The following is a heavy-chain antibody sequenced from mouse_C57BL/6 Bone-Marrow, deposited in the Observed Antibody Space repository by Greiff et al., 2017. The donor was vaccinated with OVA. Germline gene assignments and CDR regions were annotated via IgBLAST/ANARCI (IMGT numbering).Heavy chain of an antibody. CDR3: AVRFAY. Sequence: QVQLQQPGAELVMPGASVKLSCKASGYTFTSYWMHWVKQRPGQGLEWIGEIDPSDSYTNSNQKFKGKSTLTVDQSSSTAYMQLSSLTSEDSAVYYCAVRFAYWGQGTLVTVSA. CDR1: GYTFTSYW. J-gene: IGHJ3*01. V-gene: IGHV1-69*01. CDR2: IDPSDSYT.